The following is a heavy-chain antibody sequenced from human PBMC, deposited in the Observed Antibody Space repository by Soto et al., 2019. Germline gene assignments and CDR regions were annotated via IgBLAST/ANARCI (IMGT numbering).Heavy chain of an antibody. V-gene: IGHV1-69*01. D-gene: IGHD3-22*01. CDR1: GGTFNSYV. CDR2: IIPFFGTA. J-gene: IGHJ4*02. Sequence: QVQLVQSGAEVKKPGSSVKVSCKASGGTFNSYVINWVRQAPGQGLEWMGGIIPFFGTAAYAQKFQGRVTITADEAASTAYMELSSLKPGDTAVYYCAGTHFDTSGYYPSALEYWGQGTQVSVSS. CDR3: AGTHFDTSGYYPSALEY.